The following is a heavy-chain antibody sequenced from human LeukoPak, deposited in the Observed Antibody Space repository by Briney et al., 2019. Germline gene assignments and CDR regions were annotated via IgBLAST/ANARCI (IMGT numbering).Heavy chain of an antibody. Sequence: GGSLRLSCAASGFTFSSYGMHWVRQAPGKGLEWVAVIWYDGSNKYYADSVKGRFTISRDNSKNTLYLQMNSLRAEDTAVYYCARYRAPYNGDHYYDSSTRTNWFDPWGQGTLVTVSS. CDR3: ARYRAPYNGDHYYDSSTRTNWFDP. J-gene: IGHJ5*02. CDR1: GFTFSSYG. D-gene: IGHD3-22*01. CDR2: IWYDGSNK. V-gene: IGHV3-33*01.